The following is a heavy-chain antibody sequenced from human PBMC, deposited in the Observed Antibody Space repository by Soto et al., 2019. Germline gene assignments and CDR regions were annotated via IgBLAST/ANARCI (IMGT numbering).Heavy chain of an antibody. CDR2: TYYRSKWYN. D-gene: IGHD1-26*01. CDR3: ARDDGWEYAY. V-gene: IGHV6-1*01. Sequence: PSRGLEWLGRTYYRSKWYNDYALSVKRRIPINADTSKHQFSLQLNSVTPEDTAVYYCARDDGWEYAYWGQGTLVTVSS. J-gene: IGHJ4*02.